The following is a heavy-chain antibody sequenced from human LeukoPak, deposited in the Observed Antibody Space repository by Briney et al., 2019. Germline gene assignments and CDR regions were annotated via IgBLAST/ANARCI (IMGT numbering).Heavy chain of an antibody. J-gene: IGHJ3*01. CDR3: AGRWAIAFKN. D-gene: IGHD2-21*01. CDR1: GFTFSNCA. V-gene: IGHV3-23*01. Sequence: GGSLRLSCAASGFTFSNCAMNWVRQAPGKGLHWVSVISGSGGSTYYADSVKGRFTISRDNPKITLYLQMNSLRVEDTAVYYCAGRWAIAFKNGGQGTMVT. CDR2: ISGSGGST.